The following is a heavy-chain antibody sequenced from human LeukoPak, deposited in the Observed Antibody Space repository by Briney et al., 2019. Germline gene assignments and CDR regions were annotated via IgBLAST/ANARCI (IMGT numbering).Heavy chain of an antibody. CDR2: IYYSGST. CDR1: GVSVSSGSYY. V-gene: IGHV4-61*01. D-gene: IGHD5-18*01. J-gene: IGHJ4*02. CDR3: ARDLLQRGYSYGYYFDY. Sequence: PSETLSLTCTVSGVSVSSGSYYWSWIRQPPGKGLEWIGYIYYSGSTNYNPSLKSRVTISVDTSKNQFSLKLSSVTAADTAVYYCARDLLQRGYSYGYYFDYWGQGTLVTVSS.